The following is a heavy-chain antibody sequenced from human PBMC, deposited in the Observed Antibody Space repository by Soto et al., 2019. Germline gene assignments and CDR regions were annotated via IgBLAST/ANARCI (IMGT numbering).Heavy chain of an antibody. Sequence: QVQLQESGPGLVKPSQTLSLTCTVSGGSISSGGYYWSWIRQHPGKGLEWIGYIYYSGSTYYNPSLKSRVTXXVXTXXNQFSLKLSSVTAADTAVYYCARDPRRDYYYGMDVWGQGTTVTVSS. CDR3: ARDPRRDYYYGMDV. V-gene: IGHV4-31*03. CDR2: IYYSGST. J-gene: IGHJ6*02. CDR1: GGSISSGGYY.